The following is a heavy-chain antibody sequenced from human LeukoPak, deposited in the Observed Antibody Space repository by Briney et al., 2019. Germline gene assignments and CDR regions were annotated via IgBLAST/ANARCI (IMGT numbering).Heavy chain of an antibody. CDR2: ISGSGGST. CDR3: AKAMAVADYFDY. V-gene: IGHV3-23*01. CDR1: GFTVSSYA. J-gene: IGHJ4*02. D-gene: IGHD6-19*01. Sequence: GGSLRLSCAASGFTVSSYAMNWVRQAPGKGLEWVSAISGSGGSTYYADSVKGRFTISRDNSKNTLYLQMNSLRAEDTAVYYCAKAMAVADYFDYWGQGTLVTVSS.